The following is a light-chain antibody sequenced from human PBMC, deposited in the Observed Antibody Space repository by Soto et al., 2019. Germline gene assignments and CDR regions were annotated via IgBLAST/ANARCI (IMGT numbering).Light chain of an antibody. V-gene: IGLV2-14*03. CDR3: CSLTTSHTYV. Sequence: QSALTQPASVSGSPGQSITISCTGTSSDICHYDYVSWYQQHPGKAPKLMIYHVTYRPSGVSNRYSGSKSGNSASLTISGLQADDEADYYCCSLTTSHTYVFGSGTKLTVL. CDR2: HVT. CDR1: SSDICHYDY. J-gene: IGLJ1*01.